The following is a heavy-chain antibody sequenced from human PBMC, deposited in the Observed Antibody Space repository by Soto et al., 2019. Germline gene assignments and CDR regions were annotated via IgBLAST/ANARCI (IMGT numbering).Heavy chain of an antibody. J-gene: IGHJ5*02. V-gene: IGHV3-64*01. CDR3: ARAYYDILTGPLA. Sequence: RLSCAASGFTFSSYAMHWVRQAPGKGLEYVSAISSNGGSTYYANSVKGRFTISRDNSKNTLYLQMGSLRAEDMAVYYCARAYYDILTGPLAWGQGTLVTAPQ. D-gene: IGHD3-9*01. CDR2: ISSNGGST. CDR1: GFTFSSYA.